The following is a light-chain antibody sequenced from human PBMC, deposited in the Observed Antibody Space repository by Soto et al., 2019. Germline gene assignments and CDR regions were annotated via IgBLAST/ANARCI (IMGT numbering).Light chain of an antibody. V-gene: IGKV1-5*03. Sequence: DIQMTQSPSTLSASVGDSVTITCRASQSVSNWLAWYQQKPGKAPKVLIYKASNLESGVPSRFSGSQSGTQFTLTISSLQPDDVGTYYCQQDNSDPITFGQGTKLEIK. J-gene: IGKJ2*01. CDR2: KAS. CDR1: QSVSNW. CDR3: QQDNSDPIT.